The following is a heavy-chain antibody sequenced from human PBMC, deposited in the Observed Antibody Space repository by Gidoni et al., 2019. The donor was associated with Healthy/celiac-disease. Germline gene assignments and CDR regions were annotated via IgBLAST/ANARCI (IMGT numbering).Heavy chain of an antibody. CDR1: GVSFSGYY. D-gene: IGHD3-3*01. CDR3: ARVSWSGRTFDY. Sequence: QLPLQQWGAGLLKPSETLSPTCAVYGVSFSGYYWSWIRQPPGKGLEWIGEINHSGSTNYNPSLKSRVTISVDTSKNQFSLKLSSVTAADTAVYYCARVSWSGRTFDYWGQGTLVTVSS. V-gene: IGHV4-34*01. CDR2: INHSGST. J-gene: IGHJ4*02.